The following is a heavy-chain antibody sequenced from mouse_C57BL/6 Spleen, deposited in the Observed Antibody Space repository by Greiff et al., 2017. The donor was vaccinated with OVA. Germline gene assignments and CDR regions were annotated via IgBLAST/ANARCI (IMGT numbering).Heavy chain of an antibody. CDR3: YFYGSRTLYAMDY. D-gene: IGHD1-1*01. J-gene: IGHJ4*01. V-gene: IGHV14-4*01. CDR1: GFNIKDDY. CDR2: VDPGNGDA. Sequence: VQLQQSGAELVRPWASVKLSCTASGFNIKDDYMHWVKQRPEQGLGRIGLVDPGNGDAEYASKFQGKAPITADTSSNTAYMQLSSLTSEDTAVYYCYFYGSRTLYAMDYWGQGTSVTVSA.